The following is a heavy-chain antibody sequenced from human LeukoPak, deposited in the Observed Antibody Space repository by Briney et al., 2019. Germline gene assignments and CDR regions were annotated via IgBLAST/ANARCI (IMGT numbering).Heavy chain of an antibody. Sequence: SVKVSCKASGGTFSSYAISWVRQAPGQGLEWMGGIIPIFGTANYAQKFQGRVTITADESTSTAYMELSSLRSEDTAVYYCATEPLDVDTAMVTSYWGQGTLVTVSP. V-gene: IGHV1-69*13. CDR2: IIPIFGTA. CDR1: GGTFSSYA. J-gene: IGHJ4*02. CDR3: ATEPLDVDTAMVTSY. D-gene: IGHD5-18*01.